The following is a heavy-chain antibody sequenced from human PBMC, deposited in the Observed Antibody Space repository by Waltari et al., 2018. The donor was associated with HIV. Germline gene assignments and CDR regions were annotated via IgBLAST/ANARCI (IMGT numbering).Heavy chain of an antibody. Sequence: EVHLVESGGAVVQRGGSLRLSCAASGFDFGDYGMHWVRQAPGKGLEWVSIISWDGTSTYYADSVKGRFTISKDNNKNSLFLQMNNLRAEDTAFYYCAKAHSSGWTGIDYWGQGTLVTVSS. CDR2: ISWDGTST. V-gene: IGHV3-43D*04. D-gene: IGHD6-25*01. CDR1: GFDFGDYG. J-gene: IGHJ4*02. CDR3: AKAHSSGWTGIDY.